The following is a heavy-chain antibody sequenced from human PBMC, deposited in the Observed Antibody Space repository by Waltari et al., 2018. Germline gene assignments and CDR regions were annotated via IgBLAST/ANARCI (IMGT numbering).Heavy chain of an antibody. CDR1: GGTFSSYA. J-gene: IGHJ1*01. CDR2: IIPIFGTA. V-gene: IGHV1-69*13. CDR3: AREHCSGGSCYEYFQH. Sequence: QVQLVQSGAELKKPGSSVKVSCKASGGTFSSYAISWVRQAPGQGLEWMGGIIPIFGTANYAQNFQGRLTITADESTSTAYMELSSLRSEDTAVYYCAREHCSGGSCYEYFQHWGQGTLVTVSS. D-gene: IGHD2-15*01.